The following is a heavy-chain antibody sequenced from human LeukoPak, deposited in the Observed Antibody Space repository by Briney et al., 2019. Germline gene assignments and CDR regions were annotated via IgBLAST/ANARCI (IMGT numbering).Heavy chain of an antibody. CDR2: IYSGGST. Sequence: VGSLRLSCAAPVFTFSSYGMHWVRQAPGKGLGWVSVIYSGGSTYYAESVKGRLTISRDNSKNTLYLQMNSLRAEDTAVYYCARERTTIMSGTAIGGYWGQGTLVTVSS. J-gene: IGHJ4*02. CDR1: VFTFSSYG. CDR3: ARERTTIMSGTAIGGY. V-gene: IGHV3-53*01. D-gene: IGHD4-11*01.